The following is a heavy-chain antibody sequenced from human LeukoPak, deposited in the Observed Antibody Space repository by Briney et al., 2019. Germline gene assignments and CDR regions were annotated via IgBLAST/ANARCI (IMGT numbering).Heavy chain of an antibody. Sequence: GGSLRLSCAASGFTFSSYSMNWVRQAPGKGLEWVSSISISSSYIYYADSVKGRFTISRDNAKNSLYMQMNSLRAEDTAVYSCAREDSYYYGSGSYPFDYWGQGTLVTVSS. V-gene: IGHV3-21*01. CDR3: AREDSYYYGSGSYPFDY. D-gene: IGHD3-10*01. J-gene: IGHJ4*02. CDR1: GFTFSSYS. CDR2: ISISSSYI.